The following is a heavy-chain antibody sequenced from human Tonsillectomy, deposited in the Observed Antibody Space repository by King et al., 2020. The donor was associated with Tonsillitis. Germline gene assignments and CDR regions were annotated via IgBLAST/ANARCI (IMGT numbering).Heavy chain of an antibody. J-gene: IGHJ1*01. CDR1: GGSISTGGYY. V-gene: IGHV4-31*03. CDR2: IYHSGST. Sequence: QVQLQESGPGLVKPSQTLSLTCTVSGGSISTGGYYWSWIRQHPGKGLEWIGYIYHSGSTYYNPSLKSRVTMSVDTSKNQFYLRMSSVTAADTAVYYCATYYDSSGYYYSRYFQHWGQGTLVTVSS. CDR3: ATYYDSSGYYYSRYFQH. D-gene: IGHD3-22*01.